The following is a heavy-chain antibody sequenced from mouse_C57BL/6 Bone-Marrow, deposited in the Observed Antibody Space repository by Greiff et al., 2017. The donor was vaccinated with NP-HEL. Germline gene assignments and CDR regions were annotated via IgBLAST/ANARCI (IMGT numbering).Heavy chain of an antibody. CDR1: GYSITSGYY. CDR2: ISYDGSN. Sequence: EVQLQQSGPGLVKPSQSLSLTCSVTGYSITSGYYWNWIRQFPGNKLEWMGYISYDGSNNYNPSLKNRISITRDTSKNQFFLKLNSVTTEDTATYYCAREDDGYHFFDYWGQGTTLTVSS. V-gene: IGHV3-6*01. D-gene: IGHD2-3*01. CDR3: AREDDGYHFFDY. J-gene: IGHJ2*01.